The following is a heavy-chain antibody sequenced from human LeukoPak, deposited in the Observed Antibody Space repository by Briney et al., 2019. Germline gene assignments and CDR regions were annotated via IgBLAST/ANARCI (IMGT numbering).Heavy chain of an antibody. Sequence: ASVKVSCKASGYTFTSYYMHWVRQAPGQGLEWMGIINPSGGSTSYAQKFQGRVTMTRDTSTSTAYMELSSLRSEDTAVYYCAREARGKSSSPYYFDYWGQGTLVTVSS. CDR3: AREARGKSSSPYYFDY. CDR2: INPSGGST. J-gene: IGHJ4*02. V-gene: IGHV1-46*01. CDR1: GYTFTSYY. D-gene: IGHD6-6*01.